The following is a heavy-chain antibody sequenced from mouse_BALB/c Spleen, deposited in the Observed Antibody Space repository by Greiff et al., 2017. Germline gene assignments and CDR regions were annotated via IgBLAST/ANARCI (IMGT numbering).Heavy chain of an antibody. CDR1: GYTFTDYN. Sequence: VHVKQSGPELVKPGASVKISCKASGYTFTDYNMHWVKQSHGKSLEWIGYIYPYNGGTGYNQKFKSKATLTVDNSSSTAYMELRSLTSEDSAVYYCARSDYDWFAYWGQGTLVTVSA. D-gene: IGHD2-4*01. V-gene: IGHV1S29*02. J-gene: IGHJ3*01. CDR3: ARSDYDWFAY. CDR2: IYPYNGGT.